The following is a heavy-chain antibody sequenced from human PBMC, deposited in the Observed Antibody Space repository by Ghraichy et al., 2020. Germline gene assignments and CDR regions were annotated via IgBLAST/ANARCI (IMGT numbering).Heavy chain of an antibody. CDR2: IRSRSEYI. CDR1: GFTFSSYS. V-gene: IGHV3-21*01. Sequence: GESLNISCAASGFTFSSYSMNWVRQAPGKGLEWVSSIRSRSEYIYYADSLKGRFTVSRDNADNSLFLQMNSLRAEDTAVYYCATTADYLYFDYWGQGTLVTVSS. J-gene: IGHJ4*02. CDR3: ATTADYLYFDY. D-gene: IGHD4-11*01.